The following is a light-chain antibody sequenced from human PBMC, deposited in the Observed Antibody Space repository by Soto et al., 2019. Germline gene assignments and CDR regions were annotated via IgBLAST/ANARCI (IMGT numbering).Light chain of an antibody. Sequence: DIQMTQSPSTLSASVGDRVTITCRASQSISDGLAWYQQKPGKAPNLLIYKASSLESGVPSRFSGSGSGTEFTLTISSLQPDDFATDYCQRYNTYSQIFGQGTKVEI. J-gene: IGKJ1*01. CDR2: KAS. CDR1: QSISDG. CDR3: QRYNTYSQI. V-gene: IGKV1-5*03.